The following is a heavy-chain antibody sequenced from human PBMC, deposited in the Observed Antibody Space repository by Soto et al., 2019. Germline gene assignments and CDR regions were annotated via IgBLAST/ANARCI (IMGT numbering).Heavy chain of an antibody. CDR2: INAGNGNT. CDR1: GYTFTSYA. D-gene: IGHD3-22*01. CDR3: ARDHDSSGYYYWDAFDI. J-gene: IGHJ3*02. V-gene: IGHV1-3*01. Sequence: ASVKVSCKASGYTFTSYAMHWVRQAPGQRLEWMGWINAGNGNTKYSQKFQGRVTITRDTSASTAYMELSSLRSEDTAVYYCARDHDSSGYYYWDAFDIWGQGTMVTVSS.